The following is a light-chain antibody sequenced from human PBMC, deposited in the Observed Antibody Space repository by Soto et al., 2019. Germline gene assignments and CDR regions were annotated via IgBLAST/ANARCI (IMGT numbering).Light chain of an antibody. CDR2: DVS. Sequence: QSALTQPATVSRSPGQSITISCTGTSSDVGGYNYVSWYQQHPGKAPKLMIYDVSNRPSGVSNRFSGSKSGNTASLTISGLQAEDEADYYCSSYTSSSTSPYVFGTGTKLTVL. CDR1: SSDVGGYNY. V-gene: IGLV2-14*01. CDR3: SSYTSSSTSPYV. J-gene: IGLJ1*01.